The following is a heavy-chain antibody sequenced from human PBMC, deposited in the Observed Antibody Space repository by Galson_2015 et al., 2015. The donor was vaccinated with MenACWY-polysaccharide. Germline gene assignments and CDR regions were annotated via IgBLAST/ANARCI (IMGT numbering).Heavy chain of an antibody. Sequence: SLRLSCAASGFTFSSYYMRWVRQAPGKGLEWVANIKEDGTEKYYVDSVKGRFTISRDNAKNSLYLQMNSLRAEDTAVYCCARGVAPGAFDFRGEGTMVTVSS. J-gene: IGHJ3*01. V-gene: IGHV3-7*01. D-gene: IGHD2-15*01. CDR1: GFTFSSYY. CDR3: ARGVAPGAFDF. CDR2: IKEDGTEK.